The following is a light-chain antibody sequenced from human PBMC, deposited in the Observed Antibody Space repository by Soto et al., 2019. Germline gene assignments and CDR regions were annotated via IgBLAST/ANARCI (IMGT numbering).Light chain of an antibody. CDR3: QQYNNWPLL. Sequence: MTQSPSSLSASVGDRVTITCRASQGISNYLAWYQQKPGQAPRLLIYGASTRATGIPARFSGSGSGTEFTLTISSLQSEDFAVYYCQQYNNWPLLFGPGTKVDIK. J-gene: IGKJ3*01. CDR1: QGISNY. V-gene: IGKV3-15*01. CDR2: GAS.